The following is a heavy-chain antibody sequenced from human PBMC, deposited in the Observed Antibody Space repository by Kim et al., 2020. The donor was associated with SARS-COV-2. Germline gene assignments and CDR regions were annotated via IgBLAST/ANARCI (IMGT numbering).Heavy chain of an antibody. D-gene: IGHD3-16*01. Sequence: GGSLRLSCAASGFTFSSYWMSWVRQAPGKGLECVANIKQDGSEKYYVDSVKGRFTISRDNAKNSLYLQTNSLRAEDTAVYYCARDLRGSMITFGGVPMGPFDYWGEGTLVTVSS. J-gene: IGHJ4*02. CDR2: IKQDGSEK. CDR3: ARDLRGSMITFGGVPMGPFDY. CDR1: GFTFSSYW. V-gene: IGHV3-7*01.